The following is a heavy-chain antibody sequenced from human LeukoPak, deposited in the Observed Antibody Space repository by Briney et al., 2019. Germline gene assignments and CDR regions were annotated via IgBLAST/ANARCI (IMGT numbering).Heavy chain of an antibody. V-gene: IGHV3-48*04. Sequence: EGSLRLSCAASGFAFSTYWMNWVRQAPGKGLEWVSYISSSGSTIYYADSVKGRFTISRDNAKNTLNLQMNSLRAEDTAVYYCARDGLTGYYGFWGQGTLVTVSS. CDR2: ISSSGSTI. D-gene: IGHD3-9*01. CDR3: ARDGLTGYYGF. CDR1: GFAFSTYW. J-gene: IGHJ4*02.